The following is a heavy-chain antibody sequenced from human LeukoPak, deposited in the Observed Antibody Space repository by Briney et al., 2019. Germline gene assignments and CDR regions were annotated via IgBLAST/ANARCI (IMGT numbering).Heavy chain of an antibody. D-gene: IGHD2-21*02. CDR3: AKAGVVTAIP. CDR1: GFTFDDYA. Sequence: GGSLRLSCAASGFTFDDYAMHWVRQAPGKGLEWVSGISWNSGSIGYADSVKGRFTISRDNSKNTLYLQMNSLRAEDTAVYYCAKAGVVTAIPWGQGTLVTVSS. CDR2: ISWNSGSI. V-gene: IGHV3-9*01. J-gene: IGHJ4*02.